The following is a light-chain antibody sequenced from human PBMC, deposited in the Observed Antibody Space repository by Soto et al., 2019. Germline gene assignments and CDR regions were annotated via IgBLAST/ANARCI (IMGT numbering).Light chain of an antibody. V-gene: IGKV1D-12*01. CDR3: QQTYSFPLT. J-gene: IGKJ4*01. CDR2: AAS. CDR1: QGVSSS. Sequence: DIQMTQSPSSVSASVGDRVTITCRASQGVSSSLAWYQQKPGKAPKLLIYAASTLQTGVPSRFSGSGSGTDFTLTISSLQTDDFATYYCQQTYSFPLTLGGGTKVDSK.